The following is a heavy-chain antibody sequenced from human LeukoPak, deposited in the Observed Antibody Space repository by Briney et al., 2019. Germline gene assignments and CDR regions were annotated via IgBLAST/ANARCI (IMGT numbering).Heavy chain of an antibody. CDR1: GGSFSGYY. D-gene: IGHD4-17*01. J-gene: IGHJ4*02. Sequence: SETLSLTCAVYGGSFSGYYWSWILQPPGKGLEWIGEINHSGSTNYNPSLKSRVTISVDTSKNQFSLKLSSVTAADTAVYYCARDVTTVSIGFDYWGQGTLVTVSS. CDR3: ARDVTTVSIGFDY. V-gene: IGHV4-34*01. CDR2: INHSGST.